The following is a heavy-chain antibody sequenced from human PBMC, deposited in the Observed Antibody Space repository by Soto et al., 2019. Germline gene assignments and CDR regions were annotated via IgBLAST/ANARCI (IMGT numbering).Heavy chain of an antibody. Sequence: HPGGSLRLSCAASGFTVSSNYMSWVRQAPGKGLEWVSVISGSGAITNYADSVKGRFTISRDNSKDTLYLQMNSLRAEDTALYYCARNLEGVESSSQFKEYFQHWGQGTLVTVSS. CDR3: ARNLEGVESSSQFKEYFQH. CDR2: ISGSGAIT. J-gene: IGHJ1*01. CDR1: GFTVSSNY. V-gene: IGHV3-23*01. D-gene: IGHD3-3*01.